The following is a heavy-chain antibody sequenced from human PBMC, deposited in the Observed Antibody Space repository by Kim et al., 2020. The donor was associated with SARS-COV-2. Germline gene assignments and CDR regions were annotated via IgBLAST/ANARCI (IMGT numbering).Heavy chain of an antibody. V-gene: IGHV4-31*03. CDR1: GGSISSGGYY. J-gene: IGHJ5*02. CDR2: IYYSGST. Sequence: SETLSLTCTVSGGSISSGGYYWSWIRQHPGKGLEWIGYIYYSGSTYYNPSLKSRVTISVDTSKNQFSLKLSSVTAADTAVYYCARGDYDILTGKNWFDPWGQGTLVTVSS. D-gene: IGHD3-9*01. CDR3: ARGDYDILTGKNWFDP.